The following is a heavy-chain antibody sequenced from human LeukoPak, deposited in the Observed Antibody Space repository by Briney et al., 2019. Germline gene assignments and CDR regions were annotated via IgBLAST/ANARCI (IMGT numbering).Heavy chain of an antibody. Sequence: PGGSLRLSCAASGFTSGFTFDDYGMNWVRQVPGKGLEWVSGISRDGGRTGYADSARGRFTISRDNSRNSLHLQMNSLRVEDTAFYYCVKDSNYDFWSGYYKGFDNWGQGTLVTVSS. D-gene: IGHD3-3*01. CDR1: GFTFDDYG. CDR2: ISRDGGRT. J-gene: IGHJ4*02. V-gene: IGHV3-20*04. CDR3: VKDSNYDFWSGYYKGFDN.